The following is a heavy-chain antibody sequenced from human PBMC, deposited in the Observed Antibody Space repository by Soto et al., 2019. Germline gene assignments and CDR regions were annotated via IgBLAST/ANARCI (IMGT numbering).Heavy chain of an antibody. D-gene: IGHD1-26*01. CDR1: GYSISSGYY. CDR3: ARVAGCVVGATYYFDY. J-gene: IGHJ4*02. Sequence: PSETLSLTCAVSGYSISSGYYWGWIRQPPGKGLEWIGSIYHSGSTYYNPSLKSRVTISVDTSKNQFSLKLSSVTAADTAVYYCARVAGCVVGATYYFDYWGQGTLVTVSS. CDR2: IYHSGST. V-gene: IGHV4-38-2*01.